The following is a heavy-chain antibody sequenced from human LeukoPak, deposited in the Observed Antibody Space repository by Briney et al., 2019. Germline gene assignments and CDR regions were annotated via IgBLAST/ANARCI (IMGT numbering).Heavy chain of an antibody. Sequence: ASVKVSCEASGYTFTRYYMNWVRQAPGQGLEWMGWISAYNGNTNYAQKLQGRVTMTTDTSTSTAYMELRSLRSDDTAVYYCASVVRWWDGDRYYYYYGMDVWGQGTTVTVS. CDR2: ISAYNGNT. CDR3: ASVVRWWDGDRYYYYYGMDV. J-gene: IGHJ6*02. CDR1: GYTFTRYY. D-gene: IGHD4-17*01. V-gene: IGHV1-18*04.